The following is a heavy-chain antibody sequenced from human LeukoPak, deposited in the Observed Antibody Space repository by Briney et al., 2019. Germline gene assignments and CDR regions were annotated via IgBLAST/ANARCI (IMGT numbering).Heavy chain of an antibody. CDR2: IFYSGST. V-gene: IGHV4-39*01. J-gene: IGHJ4*02. CDR3: ARQMNTVTADY. Sequence: PSETLSLTCTVSGSPITSGSFCWGWIRQPPGKGLEWIGSIFYSGSTYYNPSLNSRVTISIDTSKNQFSLRLSSVTAADTAVYYCARQMNTVTADYWGQGTLVTVSS. CDR1: GSPITSGSFC. D-gene: IGHD4-17*01.